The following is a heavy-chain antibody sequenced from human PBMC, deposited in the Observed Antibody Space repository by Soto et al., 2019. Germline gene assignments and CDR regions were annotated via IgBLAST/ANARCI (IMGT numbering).Heavy chain of an antibody. V-gene: IGHV3-9*01. J-gene: IGHJ1*01. CDR1: GFTFDDYA. CDR2: INWNSGSI. D-gene: IGHD6-13*01. CDR3: VKDESINWYSGHFRH. Sequence: EVQLVESGGGLVQPGRSLRLSCAASGFTFDDYAMHWVRQVPGKGLEWVSGINWNSGSIGYGDSVKGRFAISRDNAKTSLHLQMNSLSAEDTACYYCVKDESINWYSGHFRHWGQGTLVTVSS.